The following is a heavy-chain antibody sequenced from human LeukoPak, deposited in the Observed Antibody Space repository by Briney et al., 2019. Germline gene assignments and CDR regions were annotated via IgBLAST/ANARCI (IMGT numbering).Heavy chain of an antibody. D-gene: IGHD3-22*01. CDR1: GFTFSSFS. Sequence: GGSLRLSCAASGFTFSSFSMNWVRQAPGKGLEWVSGISWNSGSIGYADSVKGRFTISRDNAKNSLYLQMNSLRPEDTAFYYCAKEEYYDSSGTSTPLFDYWGQGTLVTVSS. V-gene: IGHV3-9*01. CDR2: ISWNSGSI. CDR3: AKEEYYDSSGTSTPLFDY. J-gene: IGHJ4*02.